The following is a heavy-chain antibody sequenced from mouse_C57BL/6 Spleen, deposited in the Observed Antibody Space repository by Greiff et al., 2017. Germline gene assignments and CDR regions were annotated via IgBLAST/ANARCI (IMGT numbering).Heavy chain of an antibody. V-gene: IGHV14-1*01. Sequence: EVQLQQSGAELVRPGASVKLSCTASGFNIKDYYMHWVKQRPEQGLEWIGRIDPEDGDTEYAQKFQGKATMTADTSSTTAYLQLSSLTSEDTAVYYCTTSYYGNPWFAYWGQGTLVTVSA. J-gene: IGHJ3*01. CDR1: GFNIKDYY. CDR2: IDPEDGDT. CDR3: TTSYYGNPWFAY. D-gene: IGHD2-10*01.